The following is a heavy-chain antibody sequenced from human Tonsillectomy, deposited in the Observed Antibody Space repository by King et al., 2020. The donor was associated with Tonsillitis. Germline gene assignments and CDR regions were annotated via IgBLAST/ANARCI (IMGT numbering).Heavy chain of an antibody. CDR1: GFTFSSYW. V-gene: IGHV3-74*02. CDR2: INSDGSST. Sequence: VQLVESGGGLVQPGGSLRLSCAASGFTFSSYWMHWVRQAPGKGLVWVSRINSDGSSTGYADSVKGRFTISRDNAKNTLYLQMNSLRAEDTAVYYCVGNYLDYYYGMDVWGQGTTVTVS. J-gene: IGHJ6*02. D-gene: IGHD3-22*01. CDR3: VGNYLDYYYGMDV.